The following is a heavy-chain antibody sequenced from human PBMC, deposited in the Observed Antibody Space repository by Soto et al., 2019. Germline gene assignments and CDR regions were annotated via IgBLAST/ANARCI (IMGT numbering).Heavy chain of an antibody. J-gene: IGHJ4*02. V-gene: IGHV1-8*01. CDR3: ASASGWYEYYFDY. D-gene: IGHD6-19*01. Sequence: QVQLVQSGAEVKKPGASVKVSCKASGYTFTSYDINWVRQATGQGLEWMGWMNPNSGDTGYAQKFHXRFXMTRNTSISTAYMELSSLRSEDTAVYYCASASGWYEYYFDYWGQGTLVTVSS. CDR2: MNPNSGDT. CDR1: GYTFTSYD.